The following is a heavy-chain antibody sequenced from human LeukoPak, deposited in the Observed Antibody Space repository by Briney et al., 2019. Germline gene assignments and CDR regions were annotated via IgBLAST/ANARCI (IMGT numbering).Heavy chain of an antibody. CDR1: GGTFSSYA. J-gene: IGHJ4*02. CDR3: ARDRSRGSSTSCYLGD. V-gene: IGHV1-69*13. D-gene: IGHD2-2*01. CDR2: IIPIFGTA. Sequence: SVKDSCKASGGTFSSYAISWVRQAPAQGLEWMGGIIPIFGTANYAQKFQGRVTITADESTSTAYMELSSLRSEDTAVYYCARDRSRGSSTSCYLGDWGQGTLVTVSS.